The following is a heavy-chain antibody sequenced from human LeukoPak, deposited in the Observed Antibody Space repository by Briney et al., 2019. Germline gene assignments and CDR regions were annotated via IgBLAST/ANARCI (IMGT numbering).Heavy chain of an antibody. D-gene: IGHD4-17*01. Sequence: SQTLSLTCAVSGGSISSGGYSWSWIRQPPGTGLEWIGYIYHSGSTYYNPSLKSRVTISVDRSKNQFSLKLSSVTAADTAVYYCARVDYGDYGYFDYWGQGTLVTVSS. CDR2: IYHSGST. J-gene: IGHJ4*02. CDR3: ARVDYGDYGYFDY. V-gene: IGHV4-30-2*01. CDR1: GGSISSGGYS.